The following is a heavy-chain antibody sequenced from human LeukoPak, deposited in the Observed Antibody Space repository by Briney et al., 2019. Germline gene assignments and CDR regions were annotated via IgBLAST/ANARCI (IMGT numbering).Heavy chain of an antibody. CDR1: GGSISSGGYY. D-gene: IGHD5-12*01. Sequence: SETLSLTCTVSGGSISSGGYYWSRIRQHPGKGLEWIGYIYYSGSTYYNPSLKSRVTISVDTSKNQFSLKLSSVTAADTAVYYCARDGSGYDTQFDYWGQGTLVTVSS. CDR2: IYYSGST. V-gene: IGHV4-31*03. J-gene: IGHJ4*02. CDR3: ARDGSGYDTQFDY.